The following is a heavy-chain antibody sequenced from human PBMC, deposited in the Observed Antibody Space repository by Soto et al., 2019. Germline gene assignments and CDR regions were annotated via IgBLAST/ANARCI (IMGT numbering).Heavy chain of an antibody. D-gene: IGHD2-15*01. J-gene: IGHJ4*02. CDR1: GGSISSGDYY. CDR2: IYYDGST. V-gene: IGHV4-39*02. CDR3: AKVVVAATRPNAFDS. Sequence: SETLSLTCTVSGGSISSGDYYWAWIRQPPGKGLAWIASIYYDGSTYYNPSLKSRVSISVDTSKNHFSLKLSSVTAADTAVYYCAKVVVAATRPNAFDSWGQGTLVTVSS.